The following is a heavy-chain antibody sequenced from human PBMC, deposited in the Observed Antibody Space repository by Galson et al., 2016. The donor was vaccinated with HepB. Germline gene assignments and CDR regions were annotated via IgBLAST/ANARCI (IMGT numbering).Heavy chain of an antibody. CDR1: GFTFSSYD. J-gene: IGHJ3*02. V-gene: IGHV3-13*04. Sequence: SLRLSCAASGFTFSSYDMHWVRQATGKGLEWVSAIGTTGDTYYPGSVKGRFTFSREDAKNSLYLQMNSLRAGDTAVYYCARDKGTNAFDIWGQGTMVTVSS. CDR3: ARDKGTNAFDI. CDR2: IGTTGDT. D-gene: IGHD3-10*01.